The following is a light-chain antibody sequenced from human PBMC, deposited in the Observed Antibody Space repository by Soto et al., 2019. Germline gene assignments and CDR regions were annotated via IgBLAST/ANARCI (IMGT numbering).Light chain of an antibody. J-gene: IGKJ3*01. Sequence: EIVLTQSPGTLSLSPGERATLSCRASQSVSSSYLAWYQQKPGQAPRLLIYGASSRATGIPDRFSGSGSGTDFTLTISRLEPEDFVVYYCQQYGSSSLVTFGPGTKVDIK. CDR3: QQYGSSSLVT. V-gene: IGKV3-20*01. CDR1: QSVSSSY. CDR2: GAS.